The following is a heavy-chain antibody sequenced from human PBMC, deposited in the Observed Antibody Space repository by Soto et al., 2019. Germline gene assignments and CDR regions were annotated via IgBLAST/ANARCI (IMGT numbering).Heavy chain of an antibody. J-gene: IGHJ6*03. V-gene: IGHV4-34*01. CDR1: GGSFSGYY. CDR2: INHSGST. Sequence: SETLSLTCAVYGGSFSGYYWSWIRQPPGKGLEWIGEINHSGSTNYNPSLKSRVTISVDTSKNQFSLKLSSVTAADTAVYYCARGPWDEYDYISASYYYYMDVWGKGTTVTVSS. CDR3: ARGPWDEYDYISASYYYYMDV. D-gene: IGHD3-16*01.